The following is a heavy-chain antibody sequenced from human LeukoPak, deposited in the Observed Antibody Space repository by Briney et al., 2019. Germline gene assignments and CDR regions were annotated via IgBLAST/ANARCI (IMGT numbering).Heavy chain of an antibody. CDR3: ARADEYYYDNSGYYSDPYFDY. V-gene: IGHV4-38-2*02. CDR1: AYSISSGYY. Sequence: RPSETLSLTCSVSAYSISSGYYWGWIRQPPGMGLEWIGSIYHSGSTYYNPSLKSRVTISVDTSKNQFSLNLSSVTAADTAVYHCARADEYYYDNSGYYSDPYFDYWGQGTLVTVSS. CDR2: IYHSGST. J-gene: IGHJ4*02. D-gene: IGHD3-22*01.